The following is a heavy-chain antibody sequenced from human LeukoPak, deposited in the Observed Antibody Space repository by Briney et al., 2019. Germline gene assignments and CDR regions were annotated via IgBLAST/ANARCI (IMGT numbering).Heavy chain of an antibody. Sequence: GGSLRLSCAASGFTFSSYAMSWVRQAPGKGLEWVSAISGSGGSTYYADSVKGRFTISRDNSKNTLYLQMNSLRAEDTAVYYCAKGGEMATIMNYYYYGMDVWGQGTTVTVSS. J-gene: IGHJ6*02. CDR2: ISGSGGST. CDR1: GFTFSSYA. CDR3: AKGGEMATIMNYYYYGMDV. V-gene: IGHV3-23*01. D-gene: IGHD5-12*01.